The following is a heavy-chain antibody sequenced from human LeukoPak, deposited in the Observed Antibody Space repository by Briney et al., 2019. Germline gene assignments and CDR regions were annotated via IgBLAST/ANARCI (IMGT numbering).Heavy chain of an antibody. D-gene: IGHD2-21*01. CDR2: ISGSGGST. V-gene: IGHV3-23*01. CDR1: GITFSRYG. Sequence: GGSLRLSCEASGITFSRYGMSWVRQVPGKGLEWVSAISGSGGSTYYADSVKGRFTISRDNSKNTLYLQMNSLRAEDTAVYYCAKAWAISYYYYYMDVWGKGTTVTVSS. J-gene: IGHJ6*03. CDR3: AKAWAISYYYYYMDV.